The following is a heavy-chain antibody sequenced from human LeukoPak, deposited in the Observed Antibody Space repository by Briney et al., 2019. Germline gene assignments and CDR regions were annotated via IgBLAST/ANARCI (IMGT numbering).Heavy chain of an antibody. Sequence: SETLSLTCTVSGGSISSSSYYWGWIRQPPGKGLEWIGSIYYSGSTYYNPSLKSRVTISVDTSKNQFSLKLSSVTAADTAVYYCARSRYYDSSSFDPWGQGTLVTVSP. D-gene: IGHD3-22*01. V-gene: IGHV4-39*01. CDR1: GGSISSSSYY. J-gene: IGHJ5*02. CDR3: ARSRYYDSSSFDP. CDR2: IYYSGST.